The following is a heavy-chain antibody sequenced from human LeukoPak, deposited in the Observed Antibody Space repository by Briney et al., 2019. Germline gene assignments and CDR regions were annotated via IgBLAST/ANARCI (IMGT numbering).Heavy chain of an antibody. CDR1: GGSFSGYY. CDR3: ASSARSGYSGYDPYAFDI. D-gene: IGHD5-12*01. V-gene: IGHV4-34*01. J-gene: IGHJ3*02. CDR2: INHSGST. Sequence: SETLSLTCAVYGGSFSGYYWSWIRQPPGKGLEWIGEINHSGSTNYNPSLKSRVTISVDTSKNQFSLKLSSVTAADTAVYYCASSARSGYSGYDPYAFDIWGQGTMVTVSS.